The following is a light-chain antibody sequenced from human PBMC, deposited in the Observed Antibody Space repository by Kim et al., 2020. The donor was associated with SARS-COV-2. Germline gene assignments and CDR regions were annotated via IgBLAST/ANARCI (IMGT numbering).Light chain of an antibody. Sequence: SLSPGERATLSCRASQSISSNLAWYQQKPGQAPRVLIYDASARATGIPARFSGSGSGTDFTLTISNVQSDDFAVYYCQQYAYWRAFGQGTRLEIK. V-gene: IGKV3-15*01. CDR1: QSISSN. CDR3: QQYAYWRA. CDR2: DAS. J-gene: IGKJ5*01.